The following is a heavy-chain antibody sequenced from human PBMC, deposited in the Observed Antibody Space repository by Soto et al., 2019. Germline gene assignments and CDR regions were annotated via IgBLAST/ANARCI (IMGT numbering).Heavy chain of an antibody. D-gene: IGHD2-15*01. V-gene: IGHV3-30*18. CDR3: AKGLSGNFFDY. J-gene: IGHJ4*02. Sequence: QVQLVESGGGVVQPGKSLRLSCAASGFTFSTYGMHWVRQTPGKGLEWVAVISNDGSNKYYTDSVKGRFTISRDNSKNTLYLQMNSLRAEDTAVYYCAKGLSGNFFDYWGQGTLFTVAA. CDR2: ISNDGSNK. CDR1: GFTFSTYG.